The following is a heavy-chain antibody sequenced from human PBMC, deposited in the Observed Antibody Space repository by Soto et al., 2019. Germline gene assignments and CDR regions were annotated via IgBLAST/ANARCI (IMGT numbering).Heavy chain of an antibody. D-gene: IGHD3-10*01. CDR2: VSGYTGNT. Sequence: QVQLVQSETEVKKPGASVKVSCKASGYIFTNYDITWVRQAPGQGLEWMGWVSGYTGNTKYGQKFQDRVTMTTDTSTSTVYKELRSLRSDDTAVYYCARFGSAPYYYYGVDVWGQGTTVFVSS. CDR1: GYIFTNYD. V-gene: IGHV1-18*01. CDR3: ARFGSAPYYYYGVDV. J-gene: IGHJ6*02.